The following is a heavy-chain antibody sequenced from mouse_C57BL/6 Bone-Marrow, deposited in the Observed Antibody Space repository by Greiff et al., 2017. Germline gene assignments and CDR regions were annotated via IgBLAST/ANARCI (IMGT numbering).Heavy chain of an antibody. V-gene: IGHV5-15*01. CDR1: GFTFSDYG. CDR2: ISNLAYSI. D-gene: IGHD2-4*01. CDR3: ARNDYAWFAY. Sequence: EVMLVESGGGLVQPGGSLKLSCAASGFTFSDYGMAWVRQAPRKGPEWVAFISNLAYSIYYADTVTGRFTISRENAKNTLYLEMSSLRSEDTAMYYCARNDYAWFAYWGQGTLVTVSA. J-gene: IGHJ3*01.